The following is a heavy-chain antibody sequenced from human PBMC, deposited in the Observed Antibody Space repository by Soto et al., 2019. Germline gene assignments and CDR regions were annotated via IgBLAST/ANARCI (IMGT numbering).Heavy chain of an antibody. CDR1: GYTFTSYV. Sequence: QVQLVQSGAEVKKPGASVKVSCRASGYTFTSYVISWVRQAPAQGLEWMGWISAYNGNTNFAQKLQGRVTMTTDHSTSTAYMELRSLRSDDTAVYYCARVVATVAGPYGMDVWGQGTTVTVSS. D-gene: IGHD6-19*01. J-gene: IGHJ6*02. V-gene: IGHV1-18*01. CDR2: ISAYNGNT. CDR3: ARVVATVAGPYGMDV.